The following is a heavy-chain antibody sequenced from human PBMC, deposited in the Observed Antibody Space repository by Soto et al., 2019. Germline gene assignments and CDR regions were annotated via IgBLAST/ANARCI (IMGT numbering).Heavy chain of an antibody. CDR2: ISAYNGTT. V-gene: IGHV1-18*04. Sequence: ASVKVSCKASGYTFTSYGISWVRQAPGQGLEWMGWISAYNGTTNYAQKLQGRVTMTTDTSTSTAYMELRSLRSDDTAVYYCARVYDSSGYSYGPPDYWGQGTLVTVSS. CDR3: ARVYDSSGYSYGPPDY. D-gene: IGHD3-22*01. J-gene: IGHJ4*02. CDR1: GYTFTSYG.